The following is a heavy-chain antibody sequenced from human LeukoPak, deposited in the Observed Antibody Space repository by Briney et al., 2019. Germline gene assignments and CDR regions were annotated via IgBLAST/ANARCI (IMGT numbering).Heavy chain of an antibody. V-gene: IGHV1-2*02. CDR2: INPNSGGT. CDR3: ATDRFYGGNSGAFDI. Sequence: ASVKVSCKASGYTFTGYYMHWVRQAPGQGLEWMGWINPNSGGTNYAQKFQGRVTMTEDTSTDTAYMELSSLRSEDTAVYYCATDRFYGGNSGAFDIWGQGTMVTVSS. J-gene: IGHJ3*02. CDR1: GYTFTGYY. D-gene: IGHD4-23*01.